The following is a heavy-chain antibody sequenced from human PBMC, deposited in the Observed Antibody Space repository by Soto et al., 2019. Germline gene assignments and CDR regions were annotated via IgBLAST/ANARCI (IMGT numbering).Heavy chain of an antibody. CDR3: AKESELRYFDWVRAGYFDY. D-gene: IGHD3-9*01. V-gene: IGHV3-30*18. Sequence: QVQLVESGGGVVQPGRSLRLSCAASGFTFSNYGRHWVRQAPGKGLEWVAVISYDGSNKYYADSVKGRFTISRDNSKNTLYLQMNSLRAEDTAVYYCAKESELRYFDWVRAGYFDYWGQGTLVTVSS. CDR1: GFTFSNYG. J-gene: IGHJ4*02. CDR2: ISYDGSNK.